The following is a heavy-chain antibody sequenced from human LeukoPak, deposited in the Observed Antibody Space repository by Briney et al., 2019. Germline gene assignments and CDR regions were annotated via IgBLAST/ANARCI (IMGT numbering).Heavy chain of an antibody. CDR2: IFYSGTT. J-gene: IGHJ6*02. V-gene: IGHV4-59*08. Sequence: SETLSLTCTVSGGSINTNYWSWIRQPPGKELEWIGYIFYSGTTTYNPSLKSRVSISVDTSKNQFSLKLSSVTAADTAVYYCARHNDYYVVGGMDVWGQGTTVTVSS. CDR1: GGSINTNY. CDR3: ARHNDYYVVGGMDV. D-gene: IGHD3-10*02.